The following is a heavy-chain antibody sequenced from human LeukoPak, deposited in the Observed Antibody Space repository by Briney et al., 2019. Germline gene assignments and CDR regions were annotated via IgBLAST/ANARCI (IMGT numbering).Heavy chain of an antibody. CDR1: GGSISSYY. CDR3: ARFDNDSSGYWDY. Sequence: SETLSLTCTVSGGSISSYYWSWIRQPPGRGLEWIGYIYYSGSTNYNPSLKSRVTISVDTSKNQFSLKLSSVTAADTAVYYCARFDNDSSGYWDYWGQGTLVTVSS. D-gene: IGHD3-22*01. V-gene: IGHV4-59*01. J-gene: IGHJ4*02. CDR2: IYYSGST.